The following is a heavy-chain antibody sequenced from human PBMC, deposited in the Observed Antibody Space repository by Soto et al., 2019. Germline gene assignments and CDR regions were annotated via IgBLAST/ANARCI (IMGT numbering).Heavy chain of an antibody. V-gene: IGHV1-18*01. CDR1: GYTFTSYG. Sequence: GASVKVSCKASGYTFTSYGISWVRQAPGQGLEWMGWISAYNGNTNYAQKLQGRVTMTTDTSTSTAYMELRSLRSDDTAVYYCARADPGYCSGGSCWFDPWGQGTLVTVSS. CDR3: ARADPGYCSGGSCWFDP. J-gene: IGHJ5*02. CDR2: ISAYNGNT. D-gene: IGHD2-15*01.